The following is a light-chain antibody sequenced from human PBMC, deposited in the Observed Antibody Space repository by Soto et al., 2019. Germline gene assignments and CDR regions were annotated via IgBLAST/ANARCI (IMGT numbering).Light chain of an antibody. V-gene: IGLV2-8*01. CDR1: SSDVGGYNY. J-gene: IGLJ2*01. CDR3: SSYGGSNNLI. CDR2: EVS. Sequence: QSVLTQPPSASGPPGQSVTISCSGTSSDVGGYNYVSWYQQHPGKAPKLMIYEVSKRPSGVPDRFSGSKSGNTASLTVSGLQAEDDADYYCSSYGGSNNLIFGGGTKLTVL.